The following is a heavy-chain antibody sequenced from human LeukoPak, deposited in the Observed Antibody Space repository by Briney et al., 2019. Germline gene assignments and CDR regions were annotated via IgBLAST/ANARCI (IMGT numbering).Heavy chain of an antibody. Sequence: GGSLRLSCAASGFTFGTYEMHWVRQPTGKGLEWVSAIGTAGDTYYPGSVKGRFTISRENAKNSLYLQMNSLRAGDTAVYYCAKGNYYDTRGYFNYWGQGTLVTVSS. CDR2: IGTAGDT. J-gene: IGHJ4*02. D-gene: IGHD3-22*01. V-gene: IGHV3-13*01. CDR1: GFTFGTYE. CDR3: AKGNYYDTRGYFNY.